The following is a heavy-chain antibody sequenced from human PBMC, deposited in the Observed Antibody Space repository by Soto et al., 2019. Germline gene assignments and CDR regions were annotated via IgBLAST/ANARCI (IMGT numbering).Heavy chain of an antibody. V-gene: IGHV2-5*01. CDR1: GFSLSTTVVS. CDR3: ARYYGREFDD. Sequence: SGPTLVNPTQALTLTCSFCGFSLSTTVVSVGWIRQRPGRTLEWLAVIHWNDGKRYRPSPKSGVTNTKDKSTNQLVRTVTNTDPVDIEPYYCARYYGREFDDWRHGTLV. D-gene: IGHD3-10*02. J-gene: IGHJ4*01. CDR2: IHWNDGK.